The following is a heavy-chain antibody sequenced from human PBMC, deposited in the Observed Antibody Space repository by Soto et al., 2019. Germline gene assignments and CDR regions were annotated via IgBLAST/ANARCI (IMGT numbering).Heavy chain of an antibody. CDR3: ARVHDFWSGPPEFDP. V-gene: IGHV3-73*02. D-gene: IGHD3-3*01. CDR1: GFTFSGSA. Sequence: EVQLVESGGGLVQPGGSLNLSCAASGFTFSGSAMYWVRQASGKGLEWVGHIRSKANDLATAYAVSVKGRFSVSRDDSKNTAFLQMDSLKTEDTAVYYCARVHDFWSGPPEFDPWGQGTLVTVSS. CDR2: IRSKANDLAT. J-gene: IGHJ5*02.